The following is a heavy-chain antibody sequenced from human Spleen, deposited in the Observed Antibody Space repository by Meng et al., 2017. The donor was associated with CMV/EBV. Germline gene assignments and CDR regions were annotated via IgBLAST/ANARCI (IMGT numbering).Heavy chain of an antibody. D-gene: IGHD4-23*01. V-gene: IGHV3-9*01. CDR1: GFIFGDYA. J-gene: IGHJ4*02. CDR3: AKDHQYSGGNVDY. Sequence: SLKISCAASGFIFGDYAMHWVRQAPGKGLEWVSGINWNSGIIVYADSVKGRFTISRDNSKNTLYLQMNSLRAEDTAVYYCAKDHQYSGGNVDYWGQGTLVTVSS. CDR2: INWNSGII.